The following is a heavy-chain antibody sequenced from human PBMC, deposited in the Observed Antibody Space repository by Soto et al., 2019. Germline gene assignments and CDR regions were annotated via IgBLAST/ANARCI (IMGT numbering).Heavy chain of an antibody. CDR1: GFTFTSSA. D-gene: IGHD2-15*01. V-gene: IGHV1-58*01. CDR3: AADGVVAATDDAFDI. J-gene: IGHJ3*02. Sequence: SVKVSCKASGFTFTSSAVQWVRQARGQRLEWIGWIVVGSGNTNYAQKFQERVTITRDMSTSTAYMELSSLRSEDTAVYYCAADGVVAATDDAFDIWGQGTMVTVSS. CDR2: IVVGSGNT.